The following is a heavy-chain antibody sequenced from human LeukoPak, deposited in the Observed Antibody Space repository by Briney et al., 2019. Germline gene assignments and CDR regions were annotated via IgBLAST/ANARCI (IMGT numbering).Heavy chain of an antibody. D-gene: IGHD4-17*01. CDR2: IKEDGSKK. Sequence: GGSLRLSCATSGFTFSLYWMNWVRQAPEKGLEWVANIKEDGSKKYYVESVKGRFTISRDNAKNSVFLQMNTLRADDTAVYYCARATRDDYGDVHDAFDVWGQGTMVAVSS. CDR1: GFTFSLYW. J-gene: IGHJ3*01. V-gene: IGHV3-7*01. CDR3: ARATRDDYGDVHDAFDV.